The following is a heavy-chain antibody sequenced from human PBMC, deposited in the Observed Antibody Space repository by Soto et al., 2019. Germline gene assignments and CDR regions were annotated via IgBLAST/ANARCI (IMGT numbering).Heavy chain of an antibody. D-gene: IGHD5-12*01. CDR3: AKSPRGEMATD. J-gene: IGHJ4*02. Sequence: QVQLVQSGGEVKKPGASVTVSCKASGYTFINYHITWVRQAPGQGLEWMAWINTYNGMTDYAQKFQGRVTMTRDTSTRTAYMELRNLGSDDTAVDFCAKSPRGEMATDWGQGTLVPVSS. V-gene: IGHV1-18*01. CDR1: GYTFINYH. CDR2: INTYNGMT.